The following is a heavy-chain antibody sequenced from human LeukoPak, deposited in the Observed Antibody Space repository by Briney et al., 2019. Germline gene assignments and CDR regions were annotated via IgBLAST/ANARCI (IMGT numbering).Heavy chain of an antibody. CDR1: GFTVSSNY. CDR3: ARGKKQLAFDY. Sequence: GGSLRLSCAASGFTVSSNYMSWVRQAPGKGLEWVSYISSSSSTIYYADSVKGRFTISRDNAKNSLYLQMNSLRAEDTAVYYCARGKKQLAFDYWGQGTLVTVSS. D-gene: IGHD6-6*01. CDR2: ISSSSSTI. V-gene: IGHV3-48*01. J-gene: IGHJ4*02.